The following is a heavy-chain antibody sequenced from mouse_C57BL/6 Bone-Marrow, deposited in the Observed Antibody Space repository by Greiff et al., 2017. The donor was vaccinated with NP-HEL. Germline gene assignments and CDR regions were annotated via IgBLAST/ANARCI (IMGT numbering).Heavy chain of an antibody. D-gene: IGHD2-3*01. CDR1: GYTFTSYG. CDR3: AREGWLLPPFDY. J-gene: IGHJ2*01. CDR2: IYPRSGNT. Sequence: VQRVESGAELARPGASVKLSCKASGYTFTSYGISWVKQRTGQGLEWIGEIYPRSGNTYYNEKFKGKATLTADKSSSTAYMELRSLTSEDSAVYFCAREGWLLPPFDYWGQGTTLTVSS. V-gene: IGHV1-81*01.